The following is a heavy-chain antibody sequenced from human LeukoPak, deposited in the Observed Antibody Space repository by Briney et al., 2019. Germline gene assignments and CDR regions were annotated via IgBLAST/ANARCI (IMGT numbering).Heavy chain of an antibody. D-gene: IGHD3-10*01. CDR3: ARSETYYYRSGSYRWLDP. J-gene: IGHJ5*02. CDR1: GYRFTSYW. Sequence: GESLKISCKGSGYRFTSYWIGWVRQMPGKGLEWMGIIYPGDSDTRDSRSFQGQVTISADKSISTAYLQWSSLKASETGMYYCARSETYYYRSGSYRWLDPWGQGALVTVSS. CDR2: IYPGDSDT. V-gene: IGHV5-51*01.